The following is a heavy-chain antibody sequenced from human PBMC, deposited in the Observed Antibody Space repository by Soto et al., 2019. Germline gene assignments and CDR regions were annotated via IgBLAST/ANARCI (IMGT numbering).Heavy chain of an antibody. D-gene: IGHD6-13*01. CDR1: GFTFSSYS. J-gene: IGHJ3*02. Sequence: EVQLVESGGGLVKPGGSLRLSCAASGFTFSSYSMNWVRQAPGKGLEWVSSISSSSSYIYYADSVKGRFTISRDNAKNSPYLQMNSLRAEDTAVYYCARVTAAVPGAFDIWGQGTMVTVSS. CDR2: ISSSSSYI. CDR3: ARVTAAVPGAFDI. V-gene: IGHV3-21*01.